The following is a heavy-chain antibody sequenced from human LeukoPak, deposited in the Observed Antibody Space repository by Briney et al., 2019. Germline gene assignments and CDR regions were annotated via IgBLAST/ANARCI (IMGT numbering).Heavy chain of an antibody. V-gene: IGHV1-18*01. CDR2: IIGYNGNT. J-gene: IGHJ5*02. CDR3: ARSGGYYGQNWFDP. CDR1: GYTFTSYG. Sequence: ASVKVSCKAAGYTFTSYGISWVRRAPGQGVEWMGWIIGYNGNTNYAQKLQGRVTMTTDTSTSTAYMELRSLRSDDTAVYYCARSGGYYGQNWFDPWGQGTLVTVSS. D-gene: IGHD3-22*01.